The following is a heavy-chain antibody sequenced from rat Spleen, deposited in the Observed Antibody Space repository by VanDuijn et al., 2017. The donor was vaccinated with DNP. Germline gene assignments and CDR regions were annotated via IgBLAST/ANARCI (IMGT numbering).Heavy chain of an antibody. CDR1: GFTFSNSD. CDR2: ITSSGGST. CDR3: ARTYPGTYYLDY. D-gene: IGHD1-4*01. V-gene: IGHV5-25*01. Sequence: EVQLVESGGGLVQPGRSMKLSCAASGFTFSNSDMAWVRQAPTKGLEWVASITSSGGSTYYPDSVKGRFTISRDNAKNTLYLQMNSLRSEDTATYYCARTYPGTYYLDYWGQGVMVTVSS. J-gene: IGHJ2*01.